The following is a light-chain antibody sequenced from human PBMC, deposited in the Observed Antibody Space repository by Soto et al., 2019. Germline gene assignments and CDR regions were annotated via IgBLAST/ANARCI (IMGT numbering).Light chain of an antibody. J-gene: IGKJ4*01. CDR2: AAS. Sequence: DIQLTQSPAFLSASVGDRVTITCRASQGISSYLAWYQQKPGKAPKLLIYAASTLQSGVPSRFSGSGSGTEFTLTISRLQPEDFATYYCQQSYSTPLTFGGGTKVDNK. V-gene: IGKV1-9*01. CDR1: QGISSY. CDR3: QQSYSTPLT.